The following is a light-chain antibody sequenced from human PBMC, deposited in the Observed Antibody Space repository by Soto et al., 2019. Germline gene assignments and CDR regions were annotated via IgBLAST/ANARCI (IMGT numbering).Light chain of an antibody. CDR2: AAS. V-gene: IGKV1-27*01. CDR3: QKYNSAPLT. CDR1: QGISNY. Sequence: DIQMTQSPSTLSASVGDRVTITCRSSQGISNYLAWYQQKPGKVPKLLIYAASTLQSGVPSRFSGSGSTTDFTLTISRLQPEDVASYYCQKYNSAPLTFGGGTKVEIK. J-gene: IGKJ4*01.